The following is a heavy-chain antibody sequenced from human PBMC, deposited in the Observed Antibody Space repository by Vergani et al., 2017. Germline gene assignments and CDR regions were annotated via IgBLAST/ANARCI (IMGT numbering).Heavy chain of an antibody. V-gene: IGHV4-34*01. CDR3: ARVNTETNGHLYYYYYMDV. D-gene: IGHD4-11*01. CDR1: GGSFTSYH. CDR2: TDHTGRP. J-gene: IGHJ6*03. Sequence: QVQLQQWGGGLLKPSETLSLTCVVNGGSFTSYHWTWICQSPGEGLEWVGDTDHTGRPDYNPSLKSRLTMSVDKSRTQFSLTLNSITATDTAIYFFARVNTETNGHLYYYYYMDVWGQGTAVTVS.